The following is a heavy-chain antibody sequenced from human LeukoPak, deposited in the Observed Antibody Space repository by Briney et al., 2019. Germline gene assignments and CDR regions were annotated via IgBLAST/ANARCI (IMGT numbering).Heavy chain of an antibody. CDR1: GFTFSSYE. D-gene: IGHD5-24*01. CDR2: IYSAGST. CDR3: AREGYNSAFDI. V-gene: IGHV3-53*01. Sequence: GGSLRLSCAASGFTFSSYEMDWVRQAPGKGLEWVSFIYSAGSTYYADSVKGRFTISRDNSKNTLYLQMNSLRAEDTAVYYCAREGYNSAFDIWGQGTMVTVSS. J-gene: IGHJ3*02.